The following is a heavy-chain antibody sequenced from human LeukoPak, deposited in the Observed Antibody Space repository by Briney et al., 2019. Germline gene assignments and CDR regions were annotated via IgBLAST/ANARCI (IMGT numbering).Heavy chain of an antibody. Sequence: PSETLSLTCTVSGGSISSYYWSWIRQPPGKGLEWIGYIYYSGSTNYNPSLKSRVTISVDTSKNQFSLKLSSVTAADTAVYYCAGLEILGVPAAKRWGYSAFDIWGQGTMVTVSS. V-gene: IGHV4-59*01. CDR3: AGLEILGVPAAKRWGYSAFDI. CDR2: IYYSGST. CDR1: GGSISSYY. D-gene: IGHD2-2*01. J-gene: IGHJ3*02.